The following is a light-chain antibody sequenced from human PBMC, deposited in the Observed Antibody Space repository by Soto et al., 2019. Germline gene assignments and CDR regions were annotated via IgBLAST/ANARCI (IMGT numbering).Light chain of an antibody. CDR3: QQSDSGPIT. CDR2: DTS. Sequence: DFQMTQSPSSLSASVGDRVTISCRASQTVYNYLSWYQQKPGKAPKLLISDTSRLQAGVPLRFSGGGSGTDFTLTIGGLQPEDFATYYCQQSDSGPITFGQGTRLDIK. J-gene: IGKJ5*01. CDR1: QTVYNY. V-gene: IGKV1-39*01.